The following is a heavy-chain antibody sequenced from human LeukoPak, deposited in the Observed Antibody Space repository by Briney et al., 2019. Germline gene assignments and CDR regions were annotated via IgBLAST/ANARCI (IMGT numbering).Heavy chain of an antibody. J-gene: IGHJ4*02. CDR3: AKDLEEQWLAYYFDY. D-gene: IGHD6-19*01. CDR2: ISYDGSNK. V-gene: IGHV3-30*18. CDR1: GFTFSSYG. Sequence: PGRSLRLSCAASGFTFSSYGMHWVRQAPGKGLEWVAVISYDGSNKYYADSVKGRFTISGDNSKNTLYPQMNSLRAEDTAVYYCAKDLEEQWLAYYFDYWGQGTLVTVSS.